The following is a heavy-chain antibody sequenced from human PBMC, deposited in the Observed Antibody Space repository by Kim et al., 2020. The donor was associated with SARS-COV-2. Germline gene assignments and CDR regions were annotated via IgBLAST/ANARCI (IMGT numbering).Heavy chain of an antibody. CDR1: GFSVSSNY. Sequence: GGSLRLSCAASGFSVSSNYMSWVRQAPGKGLEWVSVAYRGDNIYYADSVKGRFTISRDNSKNTLYLQMTRLRADDTAVYYCTREEEGTFDRWVQGAMVT. CDR3: TREEEGTFDR. J-gene: IGHJ3*01. V-gene: IGHV3-53*01. CDR2: AYRGDNI.